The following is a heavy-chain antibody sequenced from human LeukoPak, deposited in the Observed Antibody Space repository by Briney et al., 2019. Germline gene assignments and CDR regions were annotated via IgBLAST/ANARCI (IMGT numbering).Heavy chain of an antibody. V-gene: IGHV3-11*01. CDR1: GFTFSDYY. CDR2: ISSSGNTI. Sequence: GGSLRLSCAASGFTFSDYYMSWIRQAPGKGLEWVSYISSSGNTIYYADPVKGRFTISRDSAENSLYLQMNSLRSEDTAVYYCARGQDSFDYWGQGTLVTVSS. J-gene: IGHJ4*02. CDR3: ARGQDSFDY.